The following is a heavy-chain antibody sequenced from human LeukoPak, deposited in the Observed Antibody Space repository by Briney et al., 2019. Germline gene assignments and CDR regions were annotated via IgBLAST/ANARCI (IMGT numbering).Heavy chain of an antibody. CDR3: AGEWGTNYYYDSSGYGFDY. D-gene: IGHD3-22*01. V-gene: IGHV1-46*01. Sequence: GASVKVSCKASGYTFTSYGISWVRQAPGQGLEWMGIINPSGGSTSYAQKFQGRVTMTRDTSTSTVYMELSSLRSEDTAVYYCAGEWGTNYYYDSSGYGFDYWGQGTLVTVSS. J-gene: IGHJ4*02. CDR1: GYTFTSYG. CDR2: INPSGGST.